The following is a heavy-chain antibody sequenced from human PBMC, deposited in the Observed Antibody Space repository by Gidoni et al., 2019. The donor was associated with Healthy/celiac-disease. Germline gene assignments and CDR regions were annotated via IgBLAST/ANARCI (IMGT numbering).Heavy chain of an antibody. CDR3: AKDIGQGLQNSYDAFDI. CDR2: ISWNSGSI. CDR1: GFTFDDYA. D-gene: IGHD6-25*01. J-gene: IGHJ3*02. V-gene: IGHV3-9*01. Sequence: EVQLVESGGGLVQPARSLRPSCAAPGFTFDDYAMHWVRQAPGKCLELVSGISWNSGSIGYADSVKGRFTISRDNAKNSLYLQMNSLRAEDTALYYCAKDIGQGLQNSYDAFDIWGQGTMVTVSS.